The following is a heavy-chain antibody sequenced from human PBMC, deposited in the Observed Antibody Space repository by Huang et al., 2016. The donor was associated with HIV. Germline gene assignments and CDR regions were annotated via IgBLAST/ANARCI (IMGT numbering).Heavy chain of an antibody. J-gene: IGHJ3*02. Sequence: EAQLVQSGAEVKKPGESLKIFCKASGYTFTDYWIGWVRQVPGKGLEWMGIIYPGDSETIYSPSFQGQVTISADKSISTAYLQWSSLKASDTAMYYCARRGNYYTVDIWGQGTMVSVSS. V-gene: IGHV5-51*01. CDR3: ARRGNYYTVDI. CDR1: GYTFTDYW. D-gene: IGHD2-2*02. CDR2: IYPGDSET.